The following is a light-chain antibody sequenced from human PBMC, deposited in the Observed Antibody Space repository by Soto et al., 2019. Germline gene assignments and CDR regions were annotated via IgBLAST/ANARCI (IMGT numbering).Light chain of an antibody. Sequence: EIVMTQSPATLSLSPGERATLSCRASQSVSSNLAWYQQKPCQAPSLLIYGASTRATGIPARFSGSGSGTEFTLTISSLQSEDLAVYYCQQYNNWPPMAFGQGTKVEIK. CDR2: GAS. CDR1: QSVSSN. J-gene: IGKJ1*01. CDR3: QQYNNWPPMA. V-gene: IGKV3-15*01.